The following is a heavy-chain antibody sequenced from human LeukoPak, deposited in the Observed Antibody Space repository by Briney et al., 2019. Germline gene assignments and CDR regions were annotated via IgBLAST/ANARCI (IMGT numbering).Heavy chain of an antibody. J-gene: IGHJ5*02. D-gene: IGHD2-15*01. V-gene: IGHV3-33*01. Sequence: GGSLRLSCAASGFTFSNYGMHWVRQAPGKGPEWVAVIWSDGSNKHYADSARGRFTISRDNSKNTLYLQMYSLRADDTAVYYCARVTMVAGASYNWFVVWGQGTLVTVST. CDR3: ARVTMVAGASYNWFVV. CDR1: GFTFSNYG. CDR2: IWSDGSNK.